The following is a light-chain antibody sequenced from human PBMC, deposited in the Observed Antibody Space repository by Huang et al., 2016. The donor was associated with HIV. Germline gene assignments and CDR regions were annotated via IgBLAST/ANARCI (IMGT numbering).Light chain of an antibody. V-gene: IGKV1-27*01. J-gene: IGKJ1*01. CDR2: AAS. Sequence: DIHMTQFPASLSASTGVRVTFTCRASQDIANFVAWFQQKLGKVPRLLIYAASVLQSGVPSRFTGRGSGTDCSLTITNIQAEDVATYYCRRYDSAPRAFGQGTKVDLK. CDR1: QDIANF. CDR3: RRYDSAPRA.